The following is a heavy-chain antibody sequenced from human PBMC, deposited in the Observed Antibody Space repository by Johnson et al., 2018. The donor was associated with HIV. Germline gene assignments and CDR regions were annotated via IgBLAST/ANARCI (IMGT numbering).Heavy chain of an antibody. J-gene: IGHJ3*02. CDR3: ARERTWDYDMAFDI. Sequence: QVQLVESGGGVVQPGRSLRLSCAASGFTFSSYGMHWVRQAPGKGLEWVAVISYDGSNKYYADSVKGRFTISRDNSKNTLYLQMNSLRAEDTAVYYCARERTWDYDMAFDIWGQGTMVTVSS. CDR1: GFTFSSYG. CDR2: ISYDGSNK. D-gene: IGHD3-22*01. V-gene: IGHV3-30*03.